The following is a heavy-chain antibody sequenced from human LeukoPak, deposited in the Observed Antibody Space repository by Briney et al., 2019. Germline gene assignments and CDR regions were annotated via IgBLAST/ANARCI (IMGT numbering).Heavy chain of an antibody. CDR3: ARGYGELTDKTFDY. J-gene: IGHJ4*02. V-gene: IGHV3-74*01. D-gene: IGHD3-10*01. Sequence: QPGGSLRLSCAVSGFPFSNYWMHWVRPAPGKRLVWVSHINSDGSSTNYADSVKGRFTISRDNAKNTLYLQMNSLRAEDTAVYYCARGYGELTDKTFDYWGQGTLVTVSS. CDR2: INSDGSST. CDR1: GFPFSNYW.